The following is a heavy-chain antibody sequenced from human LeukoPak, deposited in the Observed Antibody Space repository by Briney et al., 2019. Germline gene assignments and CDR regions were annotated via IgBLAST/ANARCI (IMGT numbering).Heavy chain of an antibody. V-gene: IGHV4-39*07. CDR3: ARDRGDIVVVPAAIGAFDI. D-gene: IGHD2-2*01. CDR2: IYYSGST. J-gene: IGHJ3*02. CDR1: GGSISSSSYY. Sequence: SETLSLTCTVSGGSISSSSYYWGWIRQPPGKGLEWIGSIYYSGSTYYNPSLKSRVTVSVDTSKNQFSLKLSSVTAADTAVYYCARDRGDIVVVPAAIGAFDIWGQGTMVTVSS.